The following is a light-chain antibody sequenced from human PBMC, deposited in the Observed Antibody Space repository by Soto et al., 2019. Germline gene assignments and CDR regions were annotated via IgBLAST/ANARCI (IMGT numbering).Light chain of an antibody. Sequence: QSALTQPASVSGSPGQSITISCTGTSSDVGGYNYVSWYQQHPGKAPKLMIYDVSNRPSGVSNRFSGSKSGNTASLTISGLQAEDEADYDCSSSTSSSTPVVFGPGTQVTVL. CDR1: SSDVGGYNY. CDR3: SSSTSSSTPVV. CDR2: DVS. J-gene: IGLJ1*01. V-gene: IGLV2-14*01.